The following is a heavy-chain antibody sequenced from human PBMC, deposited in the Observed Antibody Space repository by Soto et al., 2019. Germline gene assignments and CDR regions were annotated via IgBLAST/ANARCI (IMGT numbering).Heavy chain of an antibody. J-gene: IGHJ4*02. V-gene: IGHV1-69*06. Sequence: QVQLVQSGAEVKKPGSSVKVSCKASGGTFSSLAISWVRQAPGQGLEWMGGLVPVFGTANYAQNFQDRVTITADKYTSTSYMELSSLRSEDTAVYYCARSPGVFDYWGQGTLVTVSS. CDR1: GGTFSSLA. D-gene: IGHD3-10*01. CDR3: ARSPGVFDY. CDR2: LVPVFGTA.